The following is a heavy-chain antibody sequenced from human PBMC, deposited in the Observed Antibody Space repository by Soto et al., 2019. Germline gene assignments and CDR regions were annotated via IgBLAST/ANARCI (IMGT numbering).Heavy chain of an antibody. Sequence: QVQLQESGPGLVKPSETLSLTCTVSGGSISSYYWSWIRQPPGKGLEWIGYIYYSGSTNYNPSLKSRVTISVDTSKNQFSLKLSSVTAADTAVYYCARICLYSSGWGYFDYWGQGTLVTVSS. D-gene: IGHD6-19*01. J-gene: IGHJ4*02. CDR2: IYYSGST. V-gene: IGHV4-59*01. CDR3: ARICLYSSGWGYFDY. CDR1: GGSISSYY.